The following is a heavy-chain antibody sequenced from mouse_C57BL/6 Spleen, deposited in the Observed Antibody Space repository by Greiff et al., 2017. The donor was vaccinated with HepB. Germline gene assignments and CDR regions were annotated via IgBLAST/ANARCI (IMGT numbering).Heavy chain of an antibody. V-gene: IGHV5-16*01. CDR1: GFTFSDYY. CDR3: AREDYGSSYPYFDY. CDR2: INYDGSST. Sequence: EVQRVESEGGLVQPGSSMKLSCTASGFTFSDYYMAWVRQVPEKGLEWVANINYDGSSTYYLDSLKSRFIISRDNAKNILYLQMSSLKSEDTATYYCAREDYGSSYPYFDYWGQGTTLTVSS. J-gene: IGHJ2*01. D-gene: IGHD1-1*01.